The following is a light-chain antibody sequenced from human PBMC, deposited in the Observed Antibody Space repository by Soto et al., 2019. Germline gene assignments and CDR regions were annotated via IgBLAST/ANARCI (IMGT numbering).Light chain of an antibody. J-gene: IGKJ4*01. CDR1: QTINKNY. Sequence: EIVLTQSPGTLSLSPGERATLSCRASQTINKNYFAWYQQKPGQAPRPLMYSASSRATGIPDWFSGSGSGTDFTLTISRLEPEDFAVYYCQYYGRSPLTFGGGTKVDIK. V-gene: IGKV3-20*01. CDR3: QYYGRSPLT. CDR2: SAS.